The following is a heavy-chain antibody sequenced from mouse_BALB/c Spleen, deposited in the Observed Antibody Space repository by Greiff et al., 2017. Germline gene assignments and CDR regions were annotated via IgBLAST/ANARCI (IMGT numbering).Heavy chain of an antibody. CDR2: INPSTGYT. CDR1: GYTFTSYW. D-gene: IGHD1-2*01. V-gene: IGHV1-4*01. CDR3: ARAPYYGGAMDN. J-gene: IGHJ4*01. Sequence: QVQLQQSGTVLARPGASVKMSCKASGYTFTSYWMHWVKQRPGQGLEWIGYINPSTGYTEYNQKFKDKATLTADKSSSTAYMQLSSLTSEDSAVYYCARAPYYGGAMDNRGQGTSGTVSS.